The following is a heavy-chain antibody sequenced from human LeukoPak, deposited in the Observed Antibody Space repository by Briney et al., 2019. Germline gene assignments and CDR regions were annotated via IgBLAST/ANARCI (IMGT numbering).Heavy chain of an antibody. Sequence: SETLSLTCAVYGGSFSGYYWSWIRQPPGKGLEWIGETNHSGSTNYNPSLKSRVTISVDTSKNQFSLKLSSVTAADTAVYYCARHVRPNSAFGYWGQGTLVTVSS. CDR3: ARHVRPNSAFGY. V-gene: IGHV4-34*01. CDR1: GGSFSGYY. D-gene: IGHD2-21*01. CDR2: TNHSGST. J-gene: IGHJ4*02.